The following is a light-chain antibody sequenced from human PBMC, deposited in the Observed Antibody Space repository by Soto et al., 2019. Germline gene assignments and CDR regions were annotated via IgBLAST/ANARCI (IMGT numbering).Light chain of an antibody. J-gene: IGKJ1*01. CDR3: QQYGSSWT. Sequence: EIVLTQSPGTLSLSPGERATLSCRASQSVSSSYLAWYQQKPGQAPRLLLYAASSRATGIPDRFSGSGSGTDVTLAISRLQPEDLAVYSCQQYGSSWTLGQGTKGEI. V-gene: IGKV3-20*01. CDR1: QSVSSSY. CDR2: AAS.